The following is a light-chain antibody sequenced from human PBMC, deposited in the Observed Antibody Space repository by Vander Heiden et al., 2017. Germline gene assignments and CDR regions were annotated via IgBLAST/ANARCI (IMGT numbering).Light chain of an antibody. CDR1: SSNIGAGYD. V-gene: IGLV1-40*01. CDR3: QSYDSSLSGSVV. J-gene: IGLJ2*01. Sequence: QSVLTQPPSVSGAPGQRVTISCTGSSSNIGAGYDVHWYQQLPGTAPKLLSYGNSNRPSGVPDRFSGSKSGTSASLAITGLQAEDEADYYCQSYDSSLSGSVVCGGGTKL. CDR2: GNS.